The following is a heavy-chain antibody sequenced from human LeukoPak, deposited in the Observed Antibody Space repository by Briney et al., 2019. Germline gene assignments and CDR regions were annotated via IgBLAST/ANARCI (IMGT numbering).Heavy chain of an antibody. D-gene: IGHD3-3*01. CDR1: GFTFNTYG. J-gene: IGHJ4*02. CDR3: AKDTGVQFLEPAF. Sequence: GGSLRLSGAASGFTFNTYGMHWVRQAPGQGLEWVAAIWFDGSVKHYSDAVKGRFTISRDNSLNTLYLQMNSLRVEDTAIYYCAKDTGVQFLEPAFWGQGTLVTVSS. V-gene: IGHV3-33*06. CDR2: IWFDGSVK.